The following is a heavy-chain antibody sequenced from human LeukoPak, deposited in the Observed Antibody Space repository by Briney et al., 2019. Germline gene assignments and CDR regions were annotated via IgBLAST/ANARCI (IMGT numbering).Heavy chain of an antibody. D-gene: IGHD5-12*01. CDR2: ISSSSSYI. J-gene: IGHJ6*03. CDR1: GFTFSSYS. Sequence: PGGSLRLSCAASGFTFSSYSMNWVRQAPGKGLEWVSSISSSSSYIYYADSVKGRFTISRDNAKNSLYLQMNSLRAEDTAVYYCAKDGGGYSGYDYEYYYYYYYMDVWGKGTTVTVSS. CDR3: AKDGGGYSGYDYEYYYYYYYMDV. V-gene: IGHV3-21*01.